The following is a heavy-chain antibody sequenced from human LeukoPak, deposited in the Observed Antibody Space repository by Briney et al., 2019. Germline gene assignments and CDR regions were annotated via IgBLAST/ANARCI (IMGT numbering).Heavy chain of an antibody. CDR1: GGSISTYS. Sequence: PSETLSLTCTVSGGSISTYSWNWIRQPPGKGLEWIGYVYDSGTTDYNPSLKSRLTISVDTSKNQFSLRLSSVTAADTAVYYCARYKLITVDAFDVWGQGTIVTVSS. D-gene: IGHD2-8*01. V-gene: IGHV4-59*01. J-gene: IGHJ3*01. CDR3: ARYKLITVDAFDV. CDR2: VYDSGTT.